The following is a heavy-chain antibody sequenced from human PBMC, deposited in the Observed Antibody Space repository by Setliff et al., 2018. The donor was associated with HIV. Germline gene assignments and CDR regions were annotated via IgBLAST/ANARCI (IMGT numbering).Heavy chain of an antibody. J-gene: IGHJ4*02. D-gene: IGHD5-12*01. Sequence: PSETLSLTCAVSGGSISSSNWWSCVRQPPGKGLEWSGEIYHSGSTNYNPSLKSRVTISLDSSKTQFSLKLSSVAAADTAVYYCASSPLYSGYERYYFAYWGQGTLVTVSS. CDR1: GGSISSSNW. CDR3: ASSPLYSGYERYYFAY. CDR2: IYHSGST. V-gene: IGHV4-4*02.